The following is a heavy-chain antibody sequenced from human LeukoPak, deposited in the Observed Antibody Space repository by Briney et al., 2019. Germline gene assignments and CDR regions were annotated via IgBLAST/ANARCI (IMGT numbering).Heavy chain of an antibody. D-gene: IGHD3-22*01. CDR3: ARHMTVTYDAFDI. V-gene: IGHV4-61*08. J-gene: IGHJ3*02. CDR2: IYYSGST. CDR1: GGSISSGGYY. Sequence: SETLSLTCTVSGGSISSGGYYWSWIRQPPGKGLEWIGYIYYSGSTKYNPSLKSRVTISVDTSERQFSLKLCSVTAADTAAYYCARHMTVTYDAFDIWGQGTMVTVSS.